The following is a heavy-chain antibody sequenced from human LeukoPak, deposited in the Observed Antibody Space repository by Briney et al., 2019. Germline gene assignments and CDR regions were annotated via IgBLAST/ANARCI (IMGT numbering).Heavy chain of an antibody. J-gene: IGHJ4*02. CDR1: GFRFSTFG. CDR3: AKGSYGDYEEVGDY. CDR2: ISSSSGTI. Sequence: PGGSLRLSCAASGFRFSTFGMSWVRQAPGKGLEWVSYISSSSGTIFYADSVKGRFTISRDNAKNSLYLQMNSLRTEDTAVYYCAKGSYGDYEEVGDYWGQGTLVTVSS. V-gene: IGHV3-48*01. D-gene: IGHD4-17*01.